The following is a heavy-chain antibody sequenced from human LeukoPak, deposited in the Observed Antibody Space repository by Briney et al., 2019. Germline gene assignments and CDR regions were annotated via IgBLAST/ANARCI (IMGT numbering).Heavy chain of an antibody. J-gene: IGHJ4*02. Sequence: SETLSLTCTVSGGSISSSYYYWGWIRQPPGKGLEWIGYIYYSGSTYYNPSLKSRVTISVDTSKNQFSLKLSSVTAADTAVYYCARVGNYDSSGLFDYWGQGTLVTVSS. CDR2: IYYSGST. V-gene: IGHV4-31*03. CDR3: ARVGNYDSSGLFDY. D-gene: IGHD3-22*01. CDR1: GGSISSSYYY.